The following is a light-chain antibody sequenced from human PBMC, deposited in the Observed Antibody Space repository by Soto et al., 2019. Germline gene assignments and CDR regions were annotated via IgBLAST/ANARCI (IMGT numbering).Light chain of an antibody. CDR1: QSVSSSY. J-gene: IGKJ2*01. Sequence: EIVLTQSPGTLSLSPGERATLSCRASQSVSSSYLAWYQQKPGQAPRLLIYGASSRATGTPDRFSGSGSGTDFALTISRLEREDFAVYYCQQYGSSSYTFGQGTKLEIK. CDR2: GAS. CDR3: QQYGSSSYT. V-gene: IGKV3-20*01.